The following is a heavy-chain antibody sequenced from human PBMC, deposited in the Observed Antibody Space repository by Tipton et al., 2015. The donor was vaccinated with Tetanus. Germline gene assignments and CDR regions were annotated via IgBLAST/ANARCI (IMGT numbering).Heavy chain of an antibody. D-gene: IGHD1-14*01. Sequence: TLSLTCTVSGGPISGHYWSWIRQTPGRGLEWIGCISYAGYTSYSPSLKNRVTMSVDTSKNQFSLKLKSVTAADTAVYYCAREMNRFFDIWGRGTLVTVSS. CDR3: AREMNRFFDI. CDR2: ISYAGYT. J-gene: IGHJ2*01. CDR1: GGPISGHY. V-gene: IGHV4-59*11.